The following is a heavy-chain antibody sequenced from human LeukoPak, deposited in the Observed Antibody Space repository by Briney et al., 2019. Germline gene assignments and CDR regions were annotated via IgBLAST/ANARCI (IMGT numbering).Heavy chain of an antibody. V-gene: IGHV3-53*01. J-gene: IGHJ4*02. Sequence: PGGSLRLSCVASGFPFSSYWMTWVRQAPGKGLEWVSVIYSGGSTYYADSVKGRFTISRDNSKNTLYLQMNSLRAEDTAVYYCARGLDYGDYFDYWGQGTLVTVSS. CDR1: GFPFSSYW. D-gene: IGHD4-17*01. CDR2: IYSGGST. CDR3: ARGLDYGDYFDY.